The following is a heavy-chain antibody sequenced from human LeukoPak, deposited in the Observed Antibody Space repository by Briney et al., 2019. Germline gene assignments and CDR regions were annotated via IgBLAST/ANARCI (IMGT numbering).Heavy chain of an antibody. V-gene: IGHV3-21*06. Sequence: GGSLRLSCAPSGFPFSTSAMNWVRQAPGRGLEWVSSINNVRSHIYYADSVRGRFTISRDNANNVLYLQMNSLRAEDTAVYYCARSRGDYERGYFDYWGQGTLVTVSS. J-gene: IGHJ4*02. D-gene: IGHD4-17*01. CDR1: GFPFSTSA. CDR2: INNVRSHI. CDR3: ARSRGDYERGYFDY.